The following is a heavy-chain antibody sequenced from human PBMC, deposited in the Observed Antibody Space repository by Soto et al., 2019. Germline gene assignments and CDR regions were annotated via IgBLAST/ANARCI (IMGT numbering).Heavy chain of an antibody. CDR3: ARGHYYYALDV. CDR2: VSHSGSP. CDR1: GGSVSSGVFS. Sequence: QLQLQESGSGLVKPSQTLSLTCAVSGGSVSSGVFSWNWIRQSPGQGLEWIGYVSHSGSPYYTASPRSRVTMSLDKSTNQIALNLTSVTPADTAVYFCARGHYYYALDVWGQGTMVTVSS. V-gene: IGHV4-30-2*06. D-gene: IGHD3-10*01. J-gene: IGHJ3*01.